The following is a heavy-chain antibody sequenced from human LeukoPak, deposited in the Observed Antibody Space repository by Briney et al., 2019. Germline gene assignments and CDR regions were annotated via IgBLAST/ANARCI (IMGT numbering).Heavy chain of an antibody. CDR3: AKDHAYYYYDSSGYYDY. Sequence: PGRSLRLSCAASGFTFSSYGMHWVRQAPGKGLEWVAVISYDGSNKYYADSVKGRLTISRDNSKNTLYLQMNSLRAEDTAVFYCAKDHAYYYYDSSGYYDYWGQGTLVTVSS. CDR2: ISYDGSNK. J-gene: IGHJ4*02. D-gene: IGHD3-22*01. CDR1: GFTFSSYG. V-gene: IGHV3-30*18.